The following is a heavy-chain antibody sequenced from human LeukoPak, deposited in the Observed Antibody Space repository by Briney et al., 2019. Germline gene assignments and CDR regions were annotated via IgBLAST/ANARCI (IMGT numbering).Heavy chain of an antibody. CDR1: GFTFSSYG. CDR2: IRYDGSNK. J-gene: IGHJ6*02. Sequence: GGSLRLSCAASGFTFSSYGMHWVRQAPGKGLEWVAFIRYDGSNKYYADSVKGRFTISRDNSKNTLYLQMNSLTAEDTAVYYCAKGRDTYQYGMDVWGQGTTVTVSS. V-gene: IGHV3-30*02. CDR3: AKGRDTYQYGMDV.